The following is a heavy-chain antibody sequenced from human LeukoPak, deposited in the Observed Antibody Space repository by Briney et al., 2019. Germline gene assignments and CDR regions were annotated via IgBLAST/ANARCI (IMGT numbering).Heavy chain of an antibody. J-gene: IGHJ4*02. CDR3: ARGGFDWLYFVY. V-gene: IGHV4-34*01. D-gene: IGHD3-9*01. Sequence: PSETLSLTCAVYGGSFSGYYWSWIRQPPGKGLEWIGEINHSGSTNYNPSLKSRVTISVDTSKNQFSLKLSSVTAADTAVYYCARGGFDWLYFVYWGQGTLVTVSS. CDR1: GGSFSGYY. CDR2: INHSGST.